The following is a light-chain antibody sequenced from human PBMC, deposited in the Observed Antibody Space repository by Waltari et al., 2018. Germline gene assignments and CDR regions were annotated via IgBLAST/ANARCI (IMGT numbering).Light chain of an antibody. CDR2: NTN. CDR1: QDISSY. CDR3: QQDKAYPLT. V-gene: IGKV1-17*01. Sequence: DIQMSQSPASLSASVGDRVTITCRASQDISSYLDWYQQKPGKAPNLLIYNTNNLASGVPSRFSGTGSGTEFTLTISSLQPEDFATYYGQQDKAYPLTFGGGTKVEIK. J-gene: IGKJ4*01.